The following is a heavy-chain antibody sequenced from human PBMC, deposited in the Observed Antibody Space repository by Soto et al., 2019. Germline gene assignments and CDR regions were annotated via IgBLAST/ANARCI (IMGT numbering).Heavy chain of an antibody. Sequence: EVQLVESGGGLVQPGGSLRLSCAASGFTFSSYWMHWVRQAPGNGLVWVSRINSDGSSTSYADSVKGRFTISRDNAKNTLYLQMNSLRAEDTAVYYCASAPNRWTTYCYYGMDVWGQGTTVTVSS. CDR2: INSDGSST. D-gene: IGHD4-17*01. J-gene: IGHJ6*02. CDR3: ASAPNRWTTYCYYGMDV. V-gene: IGHV3-74*01. CDR1: GFTFSSYW.